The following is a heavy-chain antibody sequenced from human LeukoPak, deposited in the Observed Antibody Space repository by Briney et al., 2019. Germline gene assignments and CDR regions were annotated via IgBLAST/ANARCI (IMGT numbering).Heavy chain of an antibody. CDR2: IYHSGST. V-gene: IGHV4-30-2*01. J-gene: IGHJ5*02. D-gene: IGHD3-22*01. CDR1: GGSISSGGYS. Sequence: PSETLSLTCAVSGGSISSGGYSWSWIRQPPGKGLEWIGYIYHSGSTYYNPSLKSRVTISVDRSKNQFSLRLSSVTAADTAVYYCASSPDSRWNWFDPWGQGTLVTVSS. CDR3: ASSPDSRWNWFDP.